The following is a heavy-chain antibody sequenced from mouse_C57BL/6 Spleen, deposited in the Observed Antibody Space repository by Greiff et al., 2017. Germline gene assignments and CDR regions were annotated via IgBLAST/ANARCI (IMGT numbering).Heavy chain of an antibody. D-gene: IGHD2-1*01. CDR3: ARYRWNRRGNYVRDYAMDY. Sequence: VTVVESGPGLVAPSQSLSITCTVSGFSLTSYGVHWVRQPPGTGLEWLVVIWSDGSTTYNSALKSRLSISKYNSKSQVFLKMNSLQTEDTAMYFCARYRWNRRGNYVRDYAMDYWGQGTTVTVAS. CDR1: GFSLTSYG. J-gene: IGHJ4*01. CDR2: IWSDGST. V-gene: IGHV2-6*03.